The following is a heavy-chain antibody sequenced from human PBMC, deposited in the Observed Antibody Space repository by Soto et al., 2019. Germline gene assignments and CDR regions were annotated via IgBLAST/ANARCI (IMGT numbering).Heavy chain of an antibody. CDR3: ARVDAQWELLPWFDP. CDR1: GFTFSSYA. CDR2: ISYDGSNK. V-gene: IGHV3-30-3*01. Sequence: QVQLVESGGGVVQPGRSLRLSCAASGFTFSSYAMHWVRQAPGKGLEWVAVISYDGSNKYYADSVKGRFTISRDNSXTTLYLQMNSLRAEDTAVYYCARVDAQWELLPWFDPWGQGTLVTVSS. J-gene: IGHJ5*02. D-gene: IGHD1-26*01.